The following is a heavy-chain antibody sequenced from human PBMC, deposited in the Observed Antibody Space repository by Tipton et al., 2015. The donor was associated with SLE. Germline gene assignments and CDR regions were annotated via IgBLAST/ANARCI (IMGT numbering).Heavy chain of an antibody. V-gene: IGHV4-39*07. CDR1: GGSISSGSYY. J-gene: IGHJ4*02. CDR2: IYHSGST. Sequence: TLSLTCTVSGGSISSGSYYWSWIRQPPGKGLEWIGSIYHSGSTYYNPSLKSRVTISVDTSKNQFSLKLSSVTAADTAVYYCAREGSGSFDYWGQGTLVTVSS. D-gene: IGHD5-12*01. CDR3: AREGSGSFDY.